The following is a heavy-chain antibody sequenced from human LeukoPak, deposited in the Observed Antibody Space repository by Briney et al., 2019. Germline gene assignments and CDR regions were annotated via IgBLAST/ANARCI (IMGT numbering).Heavy chain of an antibody. Sequence: GGSLRLSCAASGFTFSSYGMHWVRQAPGKGLEWVAVISYDGSNKYYADSVKGRFTISRDNSKNMLYLQMNSLRAEDTAVYYCAKELGYSYGLFDYWGQGTLVTVSS. J-gene: IGHJ4*02. D-gene: IGHD5-18*01. CDR2: ISYDGSNK. CDR1: GFTFSSYG. CDR3: AKELGYSYGLFDY. V-gene: IGHV3-30*18.